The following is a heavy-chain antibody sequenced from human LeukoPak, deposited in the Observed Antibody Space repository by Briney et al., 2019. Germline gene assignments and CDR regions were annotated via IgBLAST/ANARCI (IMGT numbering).Heavy chain of an antibody. V-gene: IGHV3-23*01. CDR3: ARDPNGNYVGAFDFQR. D-gene: IGHD4-23*01. Sequence: GGSLRLSCAASGFTFSNYALTWVRQAPGRGLERVSSISGVSTYYADSVKGRFSISRVNYKNTLYLQMSSLRAEDTAVYYCARDPNGNYVGAFDFQRWGQGTLVTVSS. CDR1: GFTFSNYA. CDR2: ISGVST. J-gene: IGHJ1*01.